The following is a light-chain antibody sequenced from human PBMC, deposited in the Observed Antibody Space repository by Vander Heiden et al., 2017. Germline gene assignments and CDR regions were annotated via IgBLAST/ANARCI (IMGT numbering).Light chain of an antibody. CDR2: AAS. CDR1: QSISSY. J-gene: IGKJ2*01. V-gene: IGKV1-39*01. Sequence: DIKMTQSPSSLSASVGDRVTITCRASQSISSYLNWYQQKPGKAPKLLIYAASSLQSGVSSRFSGSGSGTDFTVTISSLQPEDFATYHCQQSYSTPYTFGQGTKVEIK. CDR3: QQSYSTPYT.